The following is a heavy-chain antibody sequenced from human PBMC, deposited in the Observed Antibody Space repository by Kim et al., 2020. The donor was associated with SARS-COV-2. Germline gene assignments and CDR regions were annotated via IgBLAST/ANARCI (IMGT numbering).Heavy chain of an antibody. Sequence: GGSLRLSCAASGFTFSSYSMNWVRQAPGKGLEWVSSISSSSSYIYYADSVKGRFTISRDNAKNSLYLQMNSLRAEDTAVYYCARHGVDTAMVSFSGPDYWGQGTLVTVSS. CDR2: ISSSSSYI. D-gene: IGHD5-18*01. V-gene: IGHV3-21*01. CDR1: GFTFSSYS. CDR3: ARHGVDTAMVSFSGPDY. J-gene: IGHJ4*02.